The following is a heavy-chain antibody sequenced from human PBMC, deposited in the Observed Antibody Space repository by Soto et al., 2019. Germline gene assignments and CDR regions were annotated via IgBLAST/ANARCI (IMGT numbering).Heavy chain of an antibody. CDR2: ISYDGSNK. Sequence: GGSLRLSCAASGFTFSIYAMSWVRQAPGKGLEWVAVISYDGSNKYYADSVKGRFTISRDNSNNTLYLQMDSLRADDTAVYYCARGGSIAATLDYWGQGALVTVSS. CDR1: GFTFSIYA. D-gene: IGHD6-13*01. J-gene: IGHJ4*02. V-gene: IGHV3-30-3*01. CDR3: ARGGSIAATLDY.